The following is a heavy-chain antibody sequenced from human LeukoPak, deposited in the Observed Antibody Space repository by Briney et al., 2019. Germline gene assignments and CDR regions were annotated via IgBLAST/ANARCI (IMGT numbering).Heavy chain of an antibody. CDR1: EYTFTGYF. J-gene: IGHJ4*02. Sequence: ASVKVSCKASEYTFTGYFMHWVRQAPGQGFEWMGWINPNSGGTNYAQKFQGRVTMTRDTSISTVYMELSSLRSDDTAVYYCATGDDYFDYWGQGTLVTVSS. D-gene: IGHD4-17*01. V-gene: IGHV1-2*02. CDR2: INPNSGGT. CDR3: ATGDDYFDY.